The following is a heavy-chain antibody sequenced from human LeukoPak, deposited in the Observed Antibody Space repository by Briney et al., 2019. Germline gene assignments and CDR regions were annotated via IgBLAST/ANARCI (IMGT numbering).Heavy chain of an antibody. J-gene: IGHJ5*02. CDR1: GFTFSSYE. Sequence: GGSLRLSCAASGFTFSSYEMNWVRQAPGKGLEWVSYISSSGSNIYYADSVKGRFTISRDNAKNSLYLQMNSLRAEDTAVYYCAREANLGWFDPWGQGTLVTVSS. CDR3: AREANLGWFDP. D-gene: IGHD7-27*01. CDR2: ISSSGSNI. V-gene: IGHV3-48*03.